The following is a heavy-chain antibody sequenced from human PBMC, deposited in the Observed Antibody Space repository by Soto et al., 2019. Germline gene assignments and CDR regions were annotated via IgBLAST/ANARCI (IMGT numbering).Heavy chain of an antibody. CDR2: IWYDGSNK. CDR3: ARNYYGSASDYGMDV. V-gene: IGHV3-33*01. Sequence: QVQLVESGGGVVQPGRSLRLSCAASGFTFSSYGMHWVRQAPGKGLEWVAVIWYDGSNKYYADSVKGRFTISRDNSKNTLYLQMTSLRAEDTAVYYCARNYYGSASDYGMDVWGQGTTVTVSS. CDR1: GFTFSSYG. J-gene: IGHJ6*02. D-gene: IGHD3-10*01.